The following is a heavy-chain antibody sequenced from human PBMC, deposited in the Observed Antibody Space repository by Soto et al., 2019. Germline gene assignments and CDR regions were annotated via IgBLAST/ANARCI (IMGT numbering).Heavy chain of an antibody. D-gene: IGHD2-15*01. J-gene: IGHJ5*02. Sequence: QVQLQESGPGLVKPSETLSLTCTVSGGSISSYYWSWIRQPPGKGLEWIGYIYYSGSTNYNPSLKSRVTISVDTSKNQSSLKLSSVTAADTAVYYCAGGGRRRWFDPWGQGTLVTVTS. CDR1: GGSISSYY. V-gene: IGHV4-59*01. CDR3: AGGGRRRWFDP. CDR2: IYYSGST.